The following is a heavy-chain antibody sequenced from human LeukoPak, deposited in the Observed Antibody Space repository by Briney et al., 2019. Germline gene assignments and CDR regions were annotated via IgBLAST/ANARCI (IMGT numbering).Heavy chain of an antibody. CDR3: ARAPKSYDFWSGYSLYFDY. D-gene: IGHD3-3*01. CDR2: INPNSGGT. Sequence: ASVKVSCKASGYTFTGYYMHWVRQAPGQGLEWMGWINPNSGGTNYAQKFQGRVTMTRDTSISTAYMELSRLRSDDTAVYYCARAPKSYDFWSGYSLYFDYWGQGTLVTVSS. CDR1: GYTFTGYY. V-gene: IGHV1-2*02. J-gene: IGHJ4*02.